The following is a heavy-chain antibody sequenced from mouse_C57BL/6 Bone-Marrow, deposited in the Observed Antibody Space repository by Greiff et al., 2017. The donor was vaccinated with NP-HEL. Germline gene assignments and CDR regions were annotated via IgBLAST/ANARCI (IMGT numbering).Heavy chain of an antibody. V-gene: IGHV1-15*01. CDR3: TKLLRGAY. CDR2: IDPETGGT. D-gene: IGHD1-1*01. Sequence: VNVVESGAELVRPGASVTLSCKASGYTFTDYEMHWVKQTPVHGLEWIGAIDPETGGTAYNQKFKGKAILTADKSSSTAYMELRSLTSEDSAVYYCTKLLRGAYWGQGTLVTVSA. J-gene: IGHJ3*01. CDR1: GYTFTDYE.